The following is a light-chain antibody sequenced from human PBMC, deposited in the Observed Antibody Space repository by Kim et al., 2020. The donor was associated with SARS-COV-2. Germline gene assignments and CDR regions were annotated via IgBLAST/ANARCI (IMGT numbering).Light chain of an antibody. J-gene: IGLJ3*02. CDR2: YDS. CDR1: NIESKS. CDR3: QVWDSSSDHWV. Sequence: APRKTARIHCGGNNIESKSVHWYQQKPGQAPVLVIYYDSDRPSGIPERFSGSNSGNTATLTISRVEAGDEADYYCQVWDSSSDHWVFGGGTQLTVL. V-gene: IGLV3-21*04.